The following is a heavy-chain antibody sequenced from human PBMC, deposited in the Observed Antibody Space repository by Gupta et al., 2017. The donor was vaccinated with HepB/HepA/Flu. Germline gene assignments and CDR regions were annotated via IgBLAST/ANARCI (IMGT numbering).Heavy chain of an antibody. D-gene: IGHD3-16*01. J-gene: IGHJ4*02. CDR1: GFTFHTYR. V-gene: IGHV3-48*02. Sequence: EVQLVESGGGLVLPGGSLRRSCAASGFTFHTYRLNWVRQAPGQGLEWLSYINSGSSTTYYADSVKGRFTISRDNAKNSLFLQMTSLRDEDTAMYFCARGLRDNGYASLDYWGQGTLVTVSS. CDR3: ARGLRDNGYASLDY. CDR2: INSGSSTT.